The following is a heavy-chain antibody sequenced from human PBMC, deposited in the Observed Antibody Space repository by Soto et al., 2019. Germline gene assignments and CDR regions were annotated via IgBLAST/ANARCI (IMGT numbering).Heavy chain of an antibody. CDR1: GFSLSTSGVG. J-gene: IGHJ5*02. CDR2: IYWDDDK. CDR3: AHRPFYEVWRSYYCAAGSNP. Sequence: SGPTLVNPTQTLTLTCTFSGFSLSTSGVGVGWIRQPPGKALEWLALIYWDDDKRYSPSLKRRLTITKDTSKNQVVLTMTNMDPVDTATYYSAHRPFYEVWRSYYCAAGSNPWRHGTLV. D-gene: IGHD3-3*01. V-gene: IGHV2-5*02.